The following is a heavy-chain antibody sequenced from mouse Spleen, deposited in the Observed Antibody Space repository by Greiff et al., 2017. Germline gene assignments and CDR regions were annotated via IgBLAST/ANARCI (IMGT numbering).Heavy chain of an antibody. Sequence: QVQLKQSGPGLVQPSQSLSITCTVSGFSLTSYGVHWVRQSPGKGLEWLGVIWSGGSTDYNAAFISRLSISKDNSKSQVFFKMNSLQADDTAIYYCARNDDVSPFAYWGQGTLVTVSA. CDR3: ARNDDVSPFAY. CDR2: IWSGGST. V-gene: IGHV2-2*01. J-gene: IGHJ3*01. CDR1: GFSLTSYG.